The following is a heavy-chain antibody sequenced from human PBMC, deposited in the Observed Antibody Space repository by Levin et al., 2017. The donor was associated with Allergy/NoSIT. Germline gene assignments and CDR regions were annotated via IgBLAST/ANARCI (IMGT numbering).Heavy chain of an antibody. V-gene: IGHV3-30-3*01. CDR3: ARDGIHELWFRELFPPYSFDY. J-gene: IGHJ4*02. CDR2: ISYDGSNK. D-gene: IGHD3-10*01. CDR1: GFTFSSYA. Sequence: QPGGSLRLSCAASGFTFSSYAMHWVRQAPGKGLEWVAVISYDGSNKYYADSVKGRFTISRDNSKNTLYLQMNSLRAEDTAMYYCARDGIHELWFRELFPPYSFDYWGQGTLVTVSS.